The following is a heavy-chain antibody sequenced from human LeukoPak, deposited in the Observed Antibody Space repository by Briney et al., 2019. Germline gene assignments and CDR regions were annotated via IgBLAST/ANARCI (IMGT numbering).Heavy chain of an antibody. CDR2: ISLTGLT. D-gene: IGHD2-8*01. Sequence: SGTLSLTCGVSGGSISNTSWWSWVRQPPGHGLEWIGEISLTGLTHYNPSLESRVTVSLDKSKNQLSLNLTSVTAADTAVYYCSRENGAFSPFGYWGQGTLVTVLS. V-gene: IGHV4-4*02. J-gene: IGHJ4*02. CDR1: GGSISNTSW. CDR3: SRENGAFSPFGY.